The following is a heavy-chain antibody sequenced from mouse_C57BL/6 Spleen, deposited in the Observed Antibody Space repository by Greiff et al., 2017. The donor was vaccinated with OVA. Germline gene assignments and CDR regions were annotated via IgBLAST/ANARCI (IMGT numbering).Heavy chain of an antibody. CDR1: GYTFTSYW. CDR2: IYPGSGST. Sequence: QVQLQQPGAELVKPGASVKMSCKASGYTFTSYWITWVKQRPGQGLEWIGDIYPGSGSTNYNEKFKSKATLTVDTSSSTAYMQLSSLTSEDSAVYYCASPFYRNYGAMDYWGQGTSVTVSS. CDR3: ASPFYRNYGAMDY. D-gene: IGHD2-5*01. V-gene: IGHV1-55*01. J-gene: IGHJ4*01.